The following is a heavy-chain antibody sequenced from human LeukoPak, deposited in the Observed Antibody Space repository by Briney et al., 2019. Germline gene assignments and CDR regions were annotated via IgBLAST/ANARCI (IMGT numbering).Heavy chain of an antibody. V-gene: IGHV3-15*05. J-gene: IGHJ4*02. Sequence: PRGSLRLSCAASGFTFSDAWMTWLRQAPGQGLEWIGLIKRKSDGGTTQYGPPMEGRFTISRDDSKETLYLQMDSVKTEDTAVYYCATGSRGDFWGQGTLVTVSS. CDR2: IKRKSDGGTT. CDR1: GFTFSDAW. D-gene: IGHD2-2*01. CDR3: ATGSRGDF.